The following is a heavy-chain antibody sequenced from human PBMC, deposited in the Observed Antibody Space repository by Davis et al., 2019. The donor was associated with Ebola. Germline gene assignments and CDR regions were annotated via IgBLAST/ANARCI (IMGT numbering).Heavy chain of an antibody. J-gene: IGHJ5*02. Sequence: PSETLSLTCTVSGGSISSGDYYWSWIRQPPGKGLEWIGYIYYSGSTYYNPSLKSRVTISVDTSKNQFSLKLSSVTAADTAVYYCARDIVGAPRGGWFDPWGQGTLVTVSS. CDR1: GGSISSGDYY. CDR2: IYYSGST. CDR3: ARDIVGAPRGGWFDP. D-gene: IGHD1-26*01. V-gene: IGHV4-30-4*01.